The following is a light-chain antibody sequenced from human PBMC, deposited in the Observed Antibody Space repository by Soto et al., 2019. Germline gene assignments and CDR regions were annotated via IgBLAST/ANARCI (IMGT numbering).Light chain of an antibody. Sequence: ETVMTQSPATLSVSPGERVTLSCRASQSVSNKLAWYQQKPGQAPRLLIYDASGRAGSVPARLSGSGSGTEFTLTISSLQSEDFAVYFCQQYDDWPPTSGQGTKVEIK. CDR1: QSVSNK. CDR3: QQYDDWPPT. V-gene: IGKV3-15*01. CDR2: DAS. J-gene: IGKJ1*01.